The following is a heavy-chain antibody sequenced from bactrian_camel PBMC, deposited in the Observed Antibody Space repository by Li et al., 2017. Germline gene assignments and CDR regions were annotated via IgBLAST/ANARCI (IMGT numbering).Heavy chain of an antibody. CDR1: VFNYNNNC. D-gene: IGHD3*01. Sequence: HVQPVESGGGSVQAGGSLRLSCTASVFNYNNNCMGWFREAPGKEREGVAVIFTGAGSTYYSDSVKGRFTISQDKAKNTAYLQMNSLKPEDTAMYYCTKDRSYGTRNWVQSTRGQGTQVTVS. CDR2: IFTGAGST. V-gene: IGHV3S1*01. CDR3: TKDRSYGTRNWVQST. J-gene: IGHJ4*01.